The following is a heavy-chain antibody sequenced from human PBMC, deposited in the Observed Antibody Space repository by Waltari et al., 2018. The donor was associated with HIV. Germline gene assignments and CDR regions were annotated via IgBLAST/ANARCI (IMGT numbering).Heavy chain of an antibody. J-gene: IGHJ4*02. CDR3: ARGTSGTYFDY. D-gene: IGHD5-12*01. CDR2: LSPNSGNT. CDR1: GYTFSNYQ. V-gene: IGHV1-8*02. Sequence: QVQLVQSGAEVKKPGASVRVSCKAVGYTFSNYQINWGRQATGQGLEWMGWLSPNSGNTGSAQKFQGRLTMTRDTSTGTAYLEMSALTSDDTGIYFCARGTSGTYFDYWGQGTLVAVSS.